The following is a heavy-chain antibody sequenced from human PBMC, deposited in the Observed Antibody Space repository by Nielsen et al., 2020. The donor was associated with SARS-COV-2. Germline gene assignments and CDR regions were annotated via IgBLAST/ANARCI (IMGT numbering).Heavy chain of an antibody. V-gene: IGHV3-23*01. CDR1: GFTFSSYA. Sequence: GESLKISCAASGFTFSSYAMSWVRQAPGKGLEWVSAISGSGGSTYYADSVKGRFTISRDNSKNTLYLQMNSLRAEDTAVYYCAKGMLYPRYFDYWGQGTLVTVSS. CDR3: AKGMLYPRYFDY. D-gene: IGHD2-8*01. CDR2: ISGSGGST. J-gene: IGHJ4*02.